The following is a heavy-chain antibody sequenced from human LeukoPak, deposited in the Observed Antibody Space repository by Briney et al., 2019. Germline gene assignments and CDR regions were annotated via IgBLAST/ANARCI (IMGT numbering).Heavy chain of an antibody. Sequence: GGSLRLSCAASGFTFSTNWMSWVRQAPGNGLEWVANIKQDGSENYYVDSVKGRFTISRDNAKNSLYLQLNSLRAEDTAVYYCARDLYRGGPDSWGQGTLVTVSS. CDR2: IKQDGSEN. CDR3: ARDLYRGGPDS. D-gene: IGHD3-10*01. CDR1: GFTFSTNW. J-gene: IGHJ4*02. V-gene: IGHV3-7*01.